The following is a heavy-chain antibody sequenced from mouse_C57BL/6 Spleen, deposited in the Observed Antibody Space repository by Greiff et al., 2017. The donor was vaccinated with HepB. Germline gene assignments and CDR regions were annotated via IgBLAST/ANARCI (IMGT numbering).Heavy chain of an antibody. CDR3: ARDKGPYAMDY. Sequence: EVHLVESGGGLVKPGGSLKLSCAASGFTFSSYAMSWVRQTPEKRLEWVATISDGGSYTYYPDNVKGRFTISRDNAKNNLYLQMSHLKSADTAMYYCARDKGPYAMDYWGQGTSVTVSS. CDR2: ISDGGSYT. V-gene: IGHV5-4*01. J-gene: IGHJ4*01. CDR1: GFTFSSYA.